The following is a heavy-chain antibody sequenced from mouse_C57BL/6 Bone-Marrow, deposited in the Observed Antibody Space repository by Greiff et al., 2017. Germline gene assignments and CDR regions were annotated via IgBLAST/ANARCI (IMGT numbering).Heavy chain of an antibody. CDR2: ISNLAYSI. J-gene: IGHJ1*03. CDR3: ARVITTVVARNWYFDV. D-gene: IGHD1-1*01. Sequence: EVKLVESGGGLVQPGGSLKLSCAASGFTFSDYGMAWVRQAPRKGPEWVAFISNLAYSIYYADTVTGRFTISRENAKNTLYLEMSSLRSEDTAMYYCARVITTVVARNWYFDVWGTGTTVTVSS. CDR1: GFTFSDYG. V-gene: IGHV5-15*04.